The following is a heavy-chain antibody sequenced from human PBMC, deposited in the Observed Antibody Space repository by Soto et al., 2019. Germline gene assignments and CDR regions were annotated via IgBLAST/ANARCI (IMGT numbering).Heavy chain of an antibody. D-gene: IGHD6-25*01. Sequence: QVQLVQSGAGVKKPGSSVKVSCKASGGTFSSYAISWVRQAPGQGLEWMGGIIPIFGTANYAQKFQGRVTITADESTGTAYMELSSLRSEDTAVYYCARDPAAPPGYYYGMDVWGQGTTVTVSS. CDR1: GGTFSSYA. CDR2: IIPIFGTA. J-gene: IGHJ6*02. CDR3: ARDPAAPPGYYYGMDV. V-gene: IGHV1-69*01.